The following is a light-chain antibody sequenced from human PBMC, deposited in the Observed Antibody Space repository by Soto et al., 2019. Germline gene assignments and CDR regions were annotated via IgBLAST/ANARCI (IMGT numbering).Light chain of an antibody. J-gene: IGKJ4*01. CDR2: DAS. V-gene: IGKV3D-15*01. CDR1: QSVSSY. Sequence: EIVLTQPPGTLSLSPGERATLSCRASQSVSSYLAWYQQKPGQAPRLLIYDASNRATGIPARFSGSGSGTEFTLTISSLQSEDFAVYYCQQYNNWPLTFGGGTKVDIK. CDR3: QQYNNWPLT.